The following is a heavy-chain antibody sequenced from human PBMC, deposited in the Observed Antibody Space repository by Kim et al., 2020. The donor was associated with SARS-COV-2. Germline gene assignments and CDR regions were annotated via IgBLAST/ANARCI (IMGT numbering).Heavy chain of an antibody. D-gene: IGHD6-19*01. CDR3: SRGRGYNTGWSYLAP. CDR1: GDSVTSDTYF. J-gene: IGHJ5*02. CDR2: LYYSGST. Sequence: SETLSLTCTVSGDSVTSDTYFWNWIRQPPGRGLEWIGYLYYSGSTNYNPSLENRVTISVDASKNHFSLKLISVTAADTAVYYCSRGRGYNTGWSYLAPWG. V-gene: IGHV4-61*01.